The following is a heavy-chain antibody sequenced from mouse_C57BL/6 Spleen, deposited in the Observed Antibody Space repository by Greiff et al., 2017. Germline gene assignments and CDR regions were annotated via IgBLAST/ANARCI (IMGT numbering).Heavy chain of an antibody. CDR3: ARGGDSSGYDAMDY. D-gene: IGHD3-2*02. Sequence: VKLMESGAELVKPGASVKISCKASGYAFSSYWMNWVKQRPGKGLEWIGQIYPGDGDTNYNGKFKGKATLTADKSSSTAYMQLSSLTSEDSAVYYCARGGDSSGYDAMDYWGQGTSVTVSS. CDR1: GYAFSSYW. J-gene: IGHJ4*01. CDR2: IYPGDGDT. V-gene: IGHV1-80*01.